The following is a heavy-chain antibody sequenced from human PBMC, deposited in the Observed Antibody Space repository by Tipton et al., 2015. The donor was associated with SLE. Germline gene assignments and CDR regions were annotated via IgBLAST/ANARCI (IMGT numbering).Heavy chain of an antibody. CDR3: AREPSMVGAFDI. CDR1: GGSISSSSYY. D-gene: IGHD3-10*01. CDR2: IYYSGST. V-gene: IGHV4-39*07. Sequence: LRLSCIVSGGSISSSSYYWGWIRQPPGKGLEWIGSIYYSGSTYYNPSLKSRVTISVDTSKNQFSLKLSSVTAAATAVYYCAREPSMVGAFDIWGQGTMVTVSS. J-gene: IGHJ3*02.